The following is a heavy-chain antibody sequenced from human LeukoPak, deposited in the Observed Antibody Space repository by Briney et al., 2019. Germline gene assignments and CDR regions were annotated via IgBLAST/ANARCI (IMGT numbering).Heavy chain of an antibody. V-gene: IGHV3-20*04. CDR3: ARDKELVAIRGDAFDI. CDR2: INWNGGST. CDR1: EFTFDDYG. D-gene: IGHD1-7*01. Sequence: GGSLRLSCAASEFTFDDYGMSWVRQAPGKGLEWVSGINWNGGSTGYADSVKGRFTISRDNAKNSLFLQMNSLRAEDTALYYCARDKELVAIRGDAFDIWGQGTMVTVSS. J-gene: IGHJ3*02.